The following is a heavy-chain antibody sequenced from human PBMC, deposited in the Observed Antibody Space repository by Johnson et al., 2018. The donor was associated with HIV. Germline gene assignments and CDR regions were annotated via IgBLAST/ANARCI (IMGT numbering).Heavy chain of an antibody. CDR3: AKARVRYSSDVDALDI. CDR1: GFNFNIYG. Sequence: MLLVESVGGVVQPGRSLRLSCAASGFNFNIYGMHWVRQAPGKGLEWVSAISGSGTNIYYADSVKGRFTISRDNAKKSLFLQMNSLRAEDTAFYYCAKARVRYSSDVDALDIWGQGTMVTVSS. V-gene: IGHV3-21*04. D-gene: IGHD6-19*01. J-gene: IGHJ3*02. CDR2: ISGSGTNI.